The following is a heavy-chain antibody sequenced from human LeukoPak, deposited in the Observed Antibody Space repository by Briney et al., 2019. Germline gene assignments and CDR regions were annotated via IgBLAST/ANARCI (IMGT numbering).Heavy chain of an antibody. V-gene: IGHV4-59*01. J-gene: IGHJ3*02. CDR2: IYYSGST. Sequence: PSETLSLTCTVSGGSISSFYWSWIRQPAGKGLEWIGSIYYSGSTYYNPFLKSRVTISVDTSKNQFSLKLSSVTAADTAVYYCARGVAARPDAFDIWGQGTMVTVSS. CDR3: ARGVAARPDAFDI. CDR1: GGSISSFY. D-gene: IGHD6-6*01.